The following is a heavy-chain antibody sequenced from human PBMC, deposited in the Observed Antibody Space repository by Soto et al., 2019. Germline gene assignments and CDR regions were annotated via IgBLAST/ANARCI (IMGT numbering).Heavy chain of an antibody. V-gene: IGHV4-31*11. J-gene: IGHJ5*02. Sequence: SDTLSLTCAVSGSSISSGGYYWSWVRQHPGKGLEWIGYIYYSGSTYYNPSLKSRVTISVDTSKNQFSLKLSSVTAADTAVYYCARDYYDSSGPRSLGHWFDPWGQGTLVTVSS. CDR2: IYYSGST. CDR1: GSSISSGGYY. CDR3: ARDYYDSSGPRSLGHWFDP. D-gene: IGHD3-22*01.